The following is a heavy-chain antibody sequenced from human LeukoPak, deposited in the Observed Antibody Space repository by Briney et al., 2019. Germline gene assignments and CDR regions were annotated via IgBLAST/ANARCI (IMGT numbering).Heavy chain of an antibody. CDR2: ISWNSGSI. J-gene: IGHJ5*02. V-gene: IGHV3-9*01. CDR3: AKDMGGPYSSSWYDWFDP. CDR1: GFTFSSYG. Sequence: GGSLRLSCAASGFTFSSYGMSWVRQAPGKGLEWVSGISWNSGSIGYADSVKGRFTISRDNAKNSLYLQMNSLRAEDTALYYCAKDMGGPYSSSWYDWFDPWGQGTLVTVSS. D-gene: IGHD6-13*01.